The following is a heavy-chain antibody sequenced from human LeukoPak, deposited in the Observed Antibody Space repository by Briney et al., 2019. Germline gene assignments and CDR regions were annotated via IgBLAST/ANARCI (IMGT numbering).Heavy chain of an antibody. V-gene: IGHV3-64*01. Sequence: PGGSLRLSCAASGFTFSNYAMHWVRQAPGKGLEYVSAISYNGGSTYYANSVKGRFTISRDNSKNTLYLQMGSLIAEDMAVYYCARGPGGSLTGDWFDPWGQGTLVTVSS. D-gene: IGHD2-15*01. CDR1: GFTFSNYA. CDR3: ARGPGGSLTGDWFDP. CDR2: ISYNGGST. J-gene: IGHJ5*02.